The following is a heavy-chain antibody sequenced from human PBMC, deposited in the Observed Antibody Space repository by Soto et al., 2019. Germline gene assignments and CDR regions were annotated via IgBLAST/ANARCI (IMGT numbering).Heavy chain of an antibody. Sequence: QVQLVESGGGVVQPGRSLRLSCGASGFTFSNYAMHWVRQAPGKGLEWVAVISSDGTNKYYADSVKGRFTISRDNSKNTLYLPMNRLRAEDTAVYYCARGQNPSGSYQGIFDYWGQGILVTVSS. CDR3: ARGQNPSGSYQGIFDY. V-gene: IGHV3-30-3*01. CDR2: ISSDGTNK. D-gene: IGHD1-26*01. J-gene: IGHJ4*02. CDR1: GFTFSNYA.